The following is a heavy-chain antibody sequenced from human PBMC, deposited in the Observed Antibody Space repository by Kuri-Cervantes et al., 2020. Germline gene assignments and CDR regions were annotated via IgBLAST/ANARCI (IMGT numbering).Heavy chain of an antibody. CDR3: ATDSGIAVAGYHYYGMDV. J-gene: IGHJ6*02. V-gene: IGHV1-18*01. CDR2: ISVYTGYT. D-gene: IGHD6-19*01. Sequence: ASVKVSCKASGYSFTSYGISWVRQAPGQGLEWMGWISVYTGYTNYAQKFQGRVTMTEDTSTDTAHMELSSLRSEDTAVYYCATDSGIAVAGYHYYGMDVWGQGTTVTVSS. CDR1: GYSFTSYG.